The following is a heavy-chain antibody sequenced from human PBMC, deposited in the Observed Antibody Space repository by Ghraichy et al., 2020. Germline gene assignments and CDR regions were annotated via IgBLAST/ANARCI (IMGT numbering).Heavy chain of an antibody. CDR1: GFTFSSYS. Sequence: LSLTCAASGFTFSSYSMNWVRRAPGKGLEWVSSISGSSSYIYYADSVKGRFTISRDNAKNSLYLQMNSLRAEDTAVYYCARGYSGGSYSFDYWGQGTLVTVSS. D-gene: IGHD1-26*01. CDR2: ISGSSSYI. V-gene: IGHV3-21*01. CDR3: ARGYSGGSYSFDY. J-gene: IGHJ4*02.